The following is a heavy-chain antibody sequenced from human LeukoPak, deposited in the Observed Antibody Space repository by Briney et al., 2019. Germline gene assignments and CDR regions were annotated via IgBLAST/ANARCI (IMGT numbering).Heavy chain of an antibody. D-gene: IGHD3-10*01. J-gene: IGHJ5*02. CDR3: AKSGPTYYYSPEDFS. Sequence: KPSEPLSLTCTVPVGSISSTSSYWGWIRQPPEKGLEWIATIYYTGTTNYTPSLKTRFNMSLDTSRTQFSLSLTSLNAAASAVFYCAKSGPTYYYSPEDFSWGQGTLVTVSS. CDR1: VGSISSTSSY. CDR2: IYYTGTT. V-gene: IGHV4-39*01.